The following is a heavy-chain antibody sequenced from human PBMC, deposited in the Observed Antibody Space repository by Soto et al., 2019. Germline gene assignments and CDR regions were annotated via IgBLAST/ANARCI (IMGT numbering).Heavy chain of an antibody. J-gene: IGHJ4*02. V-gene: IGHV4-30-4*01. CDR1: GGSISSDDYY. Sequence: SETLSLTCTVSGGSISSDDYYWSWIRQPPGEGLEWIGYIYYTGRTHYNPSLKSRLTISIDTSKNQFSLRLSSVIAADTAVYYCARDRSNSPDYFDDWGQGILVTVS. D-gene: IGHD6-6*01. CDR2: IYYTGRT. CDR3: ARDRSNSPDYFDD.